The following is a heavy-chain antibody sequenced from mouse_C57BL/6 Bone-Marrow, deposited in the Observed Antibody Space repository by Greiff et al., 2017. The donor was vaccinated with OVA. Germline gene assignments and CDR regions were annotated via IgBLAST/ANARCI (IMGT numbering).Heavy chain of an antibody. D-gene: IGHD2-3*01. J-gene: IGHJ2*01. CDR2: IWWDDDK. Sequence: QVTLKVSGPGILQPSQTPSLTCSFSGFSLSTFGMGVGWIRQPSGKGLEWLAHIWWDDDKYYKPALKSRLTISKDTSKNQVFLKIANVDTADTATYYCAQMVDGYYYFDYWGQGTTLTVSS. V-gene: IGHV8-8*01. CDR1: GFSLSTFGMG. CDR3: AQMVDGYYYFDY.